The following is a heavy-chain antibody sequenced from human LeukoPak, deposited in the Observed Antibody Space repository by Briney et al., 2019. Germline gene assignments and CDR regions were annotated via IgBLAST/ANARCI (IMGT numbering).Heavy chain of an antibody. V-gene: IGHV4-59*01. CDR2: VYYTGST. CDR1: GGSISNYY. D-gene: IGHD5-24*01. Sequence: PSEPRSLTCPVSGGSISNYYYWTWIRQPPGKGLEWIGYVYYTGSTNFNPSLKSRVTMSLDTSRNQFSLELTSLTAADTAVYYCARGAMATTPFFDYWGQGTLVTVSS. J-gene: IGHJ4*02. CDR3: ARGAMATTPFFDY.